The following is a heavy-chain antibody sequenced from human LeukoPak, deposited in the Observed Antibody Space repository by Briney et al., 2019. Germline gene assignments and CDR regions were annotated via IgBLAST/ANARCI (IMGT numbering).Heavy chain of an antibody. CDR3: ARVGSLGYNWFDP. CDR1: GGTFSSYA. Sequence: GASVKVSCKASGGTFSSYAISWVRQAPGQGLEWMGGIIPIFGTANYAQKFQGRVTITTDESTSTAYMELSSLRSEDTAVYYCARVGSLGYNWFDPWGQGTLVTVSS. V-gene: IGHV1-69*05. D-gene: IGHD1-26*01. CDR2: IIPIFGTA. J-gene: IGHJ5*02.